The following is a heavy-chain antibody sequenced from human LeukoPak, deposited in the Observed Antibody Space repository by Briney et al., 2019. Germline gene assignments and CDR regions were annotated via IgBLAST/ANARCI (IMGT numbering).Heavy chain of an antibody. D-gene: IGHD2-2*01. V-gene: IGHV3-30*03. CDR3: ARTTEGYCSSTRCYGFSYYYYMDV. CDR2: MSKDGATI. Sequence: GGSLRLSYAASGFTFSRHGMHWARHAPGKGLKWVAGMSKDGATIRYEGSVEGRFTISRDNSKNTVYLQMNSLRAEDTAVYYCARTTEGYCSSTRCYGFSYYYYMDVWGKGTTVTISS. CDR1: GFTFSRHG. J-gene: IGHJ6*03.